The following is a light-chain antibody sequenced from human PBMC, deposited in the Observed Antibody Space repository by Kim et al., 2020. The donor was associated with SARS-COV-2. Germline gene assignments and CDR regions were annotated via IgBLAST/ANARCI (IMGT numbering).Light chain of an antibody. V-gene: IGKV1-39*01. CDR3: QQIYTTPRT. Sequence: DIQMTQSPSSLSASVGDRVPITCRASQSIRSNLNWYQQKPGKAPNLLIYGASTLKSGVPPRFSGSGSGTDFTLTISTLQPEDFATYYCQQIYTTPRTFGQGTKVDIK. CDR2: GAS. J-gene: IGKJ1*01. CDR1: QSIRSN.